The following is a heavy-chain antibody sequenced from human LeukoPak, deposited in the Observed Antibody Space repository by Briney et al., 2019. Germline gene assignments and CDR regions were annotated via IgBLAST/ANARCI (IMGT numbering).Heavy chain of an antibody. CDR1: GFTVSSNY. CDR2: IYSGGST. V-gene: IGHV3-66*02. D-gene: IGHD3-3*01. CDR3: ARLDFWSAPKDY. Sequence: GGSLRLSCAASGFTVSSNYMSWVRQAPGKGLEWVSVIYSGGSTYYADSVKGRFTISRDNSKSTLYLQMNSLRAEDTAVYYCARLDFWSAPKDYWGQGTLVTVPS. J-gene: IGHJ4*02.